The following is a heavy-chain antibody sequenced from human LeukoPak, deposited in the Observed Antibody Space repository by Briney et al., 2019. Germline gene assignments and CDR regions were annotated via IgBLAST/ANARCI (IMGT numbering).Heavy chain of an antibody. CDR3: AKFFSGYYDSSGYPIDY. CDR1: GFTFSSYA. Sequence: GGSMRLSCAASGFTFSSYAMSWVRQAPGKGLEWVAGISGSGGSTYYADSVKGRFTISRDNSKNTLYLQMNSLRAEDTAVYYCAKFFSGYYDSSGYPIDYWGQGTLVTVSS. CDR2: ISGSGGST. V-gene: IGHV3-23*01. D-gene: IGHD3-22*01. J-gene: IGHJ4*02.